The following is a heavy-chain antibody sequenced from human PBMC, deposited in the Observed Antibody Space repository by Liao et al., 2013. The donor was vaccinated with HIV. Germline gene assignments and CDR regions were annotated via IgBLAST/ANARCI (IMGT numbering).Heavy chain of an antibody. CDR1: GGSISSSSYS. J-gene: IGHJ4*02. V-gene: IGHV4-39*07. CDR3: ARGHGYVNY. CDR2: IYYSGST. D-gene: IGHD6-13*01. Sequence: QLQLQESGPGLVKPSETLSLTCTVSGGSISSSSYSLGWIRQLPGKGLEWIGSIYYSGSTYYNPSLKSRVTMSVDTSKNQFSLRLSSVTAADTAVYYCARGHGYVNYWGQGTLVTVSS.